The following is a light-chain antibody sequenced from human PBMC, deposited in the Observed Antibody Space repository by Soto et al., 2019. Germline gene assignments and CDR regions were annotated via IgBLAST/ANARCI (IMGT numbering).Light chain of an antibody. CDR3: QQRQHWPPIT. CDR1: QTVNNY. Sequence: EVVLTQSPATLFLSPGERATLSCRASQTVNNYLVWYQQKPGQAPRLLIYEASNRATGIPARFSGSVYGTDLTLTISSLEPEVFAVYYCQQRQHWPPITYGQATRLEIK. J-gene: IGKJ5*01. V-gene: IGKV3-11*01. CDR2: EAS.